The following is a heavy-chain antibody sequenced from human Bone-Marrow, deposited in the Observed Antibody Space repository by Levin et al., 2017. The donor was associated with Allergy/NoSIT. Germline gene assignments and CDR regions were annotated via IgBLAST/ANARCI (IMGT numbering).Heavy chain of an antibody. CDR3: ARNVRGGAASGTCWLDP. V-gene: IGHV3-7*01. J-gene: IGHJ5*02. Sequence: GESLKISCAASRFSFSEYYMSWVRQAPGKGLEWIATIKEDGSETHYVDSVKGRFIISRDNARNSLYLQTNSLRAEDTAVYYCARNVRGGAASGTCWLDPWGQGTLVTVSS. CDR2: IKEDGSET. CDR1: RFSFSEYY. D-gene: IGHD6-13*01.